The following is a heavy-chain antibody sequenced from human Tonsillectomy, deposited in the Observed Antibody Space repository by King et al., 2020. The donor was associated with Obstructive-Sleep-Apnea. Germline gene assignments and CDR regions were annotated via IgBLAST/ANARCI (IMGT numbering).Heavy chain of an antibody. CDR2: LTGSGRST. CDR1: GLTFSSYA. CDR3: AKETSWSGYYRVDY. D-gene: IGHD3-3*01. Sequence: VQLVESGGGLVQPGGSLRLSCAASGLTFSSYAMSWVRQAPGKGLEWVSALTGSGRSTYYAGSVKGRFTISRDNSKNTLCLQMNSLRAEDTAVYYCAKETSWSGYYRVDYWGQGTLVTVSS. J-gene: IGHJ4*02. V-gene: IGHV3-23*04.